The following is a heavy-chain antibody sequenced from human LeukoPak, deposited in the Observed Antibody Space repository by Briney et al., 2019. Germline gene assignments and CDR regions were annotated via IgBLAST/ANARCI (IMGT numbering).Heavy chain of an antibody. D-gene: IGHD2/OR15-2a*01. CDR3: ARAGNNWFDP. CDR2: IYTSGST. V-gene: IGHV4-4*07. J-gene: IGHJ5*02. CDR1: GGSISSYY. Sequence: PSETLSLTCTVSGGSISSYYWSWIRQPAGKGLEWIGRIYTSGSTNYNPSPQSRVTISVDTSTNQFSLKLSSVTAADTAVYYCARAGNNWFDPWGQGTLVTVSS.